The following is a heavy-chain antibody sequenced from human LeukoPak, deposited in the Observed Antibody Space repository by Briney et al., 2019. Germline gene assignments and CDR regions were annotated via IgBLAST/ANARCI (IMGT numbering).Heavy chain of an antibody. D-gene: IGHD5-12*01. V-gene: IGHV4-39*01. CDR3: ARHWTGGGYDHGFDC. CDR2: VSYTGGT. Sequence: PSETLSLTYNVSGDSISSNTYYWGWIRQPPGKGLEWISSVSYTGGTYYNPSLKSRVTISADTSQNQFSLKLTSVSAADTAVYFCARHWTGGGYDHGFDCWGQGTLVTVFS. J-gene: IGHJ4*02. CDR1: GDSISSNTYY.